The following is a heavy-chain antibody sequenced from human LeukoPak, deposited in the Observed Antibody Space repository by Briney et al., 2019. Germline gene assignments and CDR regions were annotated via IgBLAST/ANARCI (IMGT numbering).Heavy chain of an antibody. V-gene: IGHV5-51*01. CDR1: GYSFTSYW. J-gene: IGHJ4*02. Sequence: GESLKISCKGSGYSFTSYWIGWVRQMPGKGLEWMGIIYPGDSDTRYSPSFQGQVTISADKSIGTAYLQWSSLKASDTAMYYCAGRGSRECYNFDYWGQGTLVTVSS. CDR3: AGRGSRECYNFDY. D-gene: IGHD5-24*01. CDR2: IYPGDSDT.